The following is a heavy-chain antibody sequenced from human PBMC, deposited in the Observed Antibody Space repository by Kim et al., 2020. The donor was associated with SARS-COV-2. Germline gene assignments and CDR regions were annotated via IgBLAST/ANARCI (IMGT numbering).Heavy chain of an antibody. J-gene: IGHJ4*02. CDR3: AKIWELLQPENLVSDY. V-gene: IGHV3-23*01. Sequence: GGSLRLSCAASGFTFSSYAMSWVRQAPGKGLEWVSAISGSGGSTYYADSVKGRFTISRDNSKNTLYLQMNSLRAEDTAVYYCAKIWELLQPENLVSDYWGQGTLVTVSS. CDR1: GFTFSSYA. D-gene: IGHD1-26*01. CDR2: ISGSGGST.